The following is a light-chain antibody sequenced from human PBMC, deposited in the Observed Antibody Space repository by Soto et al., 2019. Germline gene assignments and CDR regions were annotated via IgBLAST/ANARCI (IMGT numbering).Light chain of an antibody. CDR3: NSYAGGNIYV. V-gene: IGLV2-8*01. Sequence: QSVLTQPPSASGSPGQSVTISCTGTSSDIGGYNYVSWYQQHPGKAPKLMIYEVSKRPSGVPDRFSGSKSGNTASLTVSGLQAEDEADYYCNSYAGGNIYVFGTGTKGTVL. J-gene: IGLJ1*01. CDR1: SSDIGGYNY. CDR2: EVS.